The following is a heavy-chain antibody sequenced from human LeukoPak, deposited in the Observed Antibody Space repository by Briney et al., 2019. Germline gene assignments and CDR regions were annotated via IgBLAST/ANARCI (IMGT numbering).Heavy chain of an antibody. CDR2: ISNTRSTI. J-gene: IGHJ4*02. Sequence: PGGSLRLSCATSGFIFSSFPMNWVRQAPGKGLEWLSYISNTRSTISYADSVKGRFTISRDNAKNSLYLEMKSLRVEDTAVYYCVRGQLGSLAVADFWGQGALVTVSS. CDR3: VRGQLGSLAVADF. D-gene: IGHD3-3*02. V-gene: IGHV3-48*01. CDR1: GFIFSSFP.